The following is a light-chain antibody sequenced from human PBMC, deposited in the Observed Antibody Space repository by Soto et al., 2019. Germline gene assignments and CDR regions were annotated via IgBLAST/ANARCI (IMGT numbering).Light chain of an antibody. Sequence: QSALTQPASVSGSPGQSITLSGTGTSSDIGGYNDVSWYQPHPGKAPKLIIYDVTTRPSGVSNRFSGSKSGNTASLTISGLMPKDSARDYGCSYSLTSTRSFGRGTKRTVL. V-gene: IGLV2-14*01. CDR2: DVT. J-gene: IGLJ1*01. CDR1: SSDIGGYND. CDR3: CSYSLTSTRS.